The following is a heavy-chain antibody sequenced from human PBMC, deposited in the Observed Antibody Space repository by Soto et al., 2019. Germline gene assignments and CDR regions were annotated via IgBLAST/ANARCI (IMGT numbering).Heavy chain of an antibody. Sequence: GGSLRLSCAASGFTFSSYAMHWVRQAPGKGLEWVAVISYDGSNKYYADSVKGRFTISRDNSKNTLYLQMNSLRAEDTAVYHCARDPGGLHYYGMDVWGQGTTVTVSS. CDR2: ISYDGSNK. CDR3: ARDPGGLHYYGMDV. CDR1: GFTFSSYA. V-gene: IGHV3-30-3*01. D-gene: IGHD3-10*01. J-gene: IGHJ6*02.